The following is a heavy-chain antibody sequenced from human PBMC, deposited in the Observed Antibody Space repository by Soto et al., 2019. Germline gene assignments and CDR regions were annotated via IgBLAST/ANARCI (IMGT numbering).Heavy chain of an antibody. CDR3: VRRERKCGLLTTCDHDFDI. J-gene: IGHJ3*02. Sequence: PGESLKISCQGSGYTFTSYWIGWVRQLPGKGLEWMALVFPADSDTRYSLSFQVHVNISADKSTSSAYLQWGSLKASDNAMYYCVRRERKCGLLTTCDHDFDIWGQGTMVTVSS. CDR2: VFPADSDT. CDR1: GYTFTSYW. V-gene: IGHV5-51*01. D-gene: IGHD4-17*01.